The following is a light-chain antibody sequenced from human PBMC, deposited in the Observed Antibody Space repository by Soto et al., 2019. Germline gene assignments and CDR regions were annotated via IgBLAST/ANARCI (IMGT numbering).Light chain of an antibody. CDR2: AAS. J-gene: IGKJ4*01. V-gene: IGKV1-27*01. CDR3: QKFTAVPT. CDR1: QAINNY. Sequence: DIQMTQSPSSLSASVGDRVTITCRASQAINNYLAWYQQKPGKVPTLLISAASTLQSGVPSRFSGSGSGTAFTLTISSLQSEDVATYYCQKFTAVPTFGGGTKVEI.